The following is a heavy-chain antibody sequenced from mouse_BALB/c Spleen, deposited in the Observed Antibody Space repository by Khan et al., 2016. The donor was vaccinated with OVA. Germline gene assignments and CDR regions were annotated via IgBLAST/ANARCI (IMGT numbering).Heavy chain of an antibody. CDR3: TREGYDSPFGY. Sequence: QVQLKQSGAELVKPGASVKLSCKASGYTFTSYYMHWVKQRPGQGLEWIGEINPSNGGTNVNEKFKSKATLTVDKSSSTAYMEVSSLTSEDSAVFYSTREGYDSPFGYWGQGTLVTVSA. V-gene: IGHV1S81*02. CDR2: INPSNGGT. J-gene: IGHJ3*01. D-gene: IGHD2-14*01. CDR1: GYTFTSYY.